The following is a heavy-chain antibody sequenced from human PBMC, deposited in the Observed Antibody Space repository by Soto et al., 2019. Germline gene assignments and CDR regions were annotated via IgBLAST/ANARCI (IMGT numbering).Heavy chain of an antibody. CDR1: GFTFSDHY. Sequence: GGSLRLSCAASGFTFSDHYMDWVRQAPGKGLEWVGRTRNKANSYTTEYAASVKGRFTISRDDSKNSLYLQMNSLKTEDTAVYYCRLITMVRGVILRRFDYWGQGTLVTVSS. CDR2: TRNKANSYTT. J-gene: IGHJ4*02. V-gene: IGHV3-72*01. CDR3: RLITMVRGVILRRFDY. D-gene: IGHD3-10*01.